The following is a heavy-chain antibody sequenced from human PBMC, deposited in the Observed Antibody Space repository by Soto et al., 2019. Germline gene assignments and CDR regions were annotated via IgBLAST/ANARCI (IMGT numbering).Heavy chain of an antibody. V-gene: IGHV3-30*18. Sequence: GGSLRLSCAASGFTFSRYGMHWVRQAPGKGLEWVAVTSSDGSNKYYADSVNGRFTISRDNSKNTLFLQMNSLRADDTAVYYCAKDRGYYDFDYWGQGTLVTVSS. CDR3: AKDRGYYDFDY. J-gene: IGHJ4*02. CDR1: GFTFSRYG. CDR2: TSSDGSNK. D-gene: IGHD3-22*01.